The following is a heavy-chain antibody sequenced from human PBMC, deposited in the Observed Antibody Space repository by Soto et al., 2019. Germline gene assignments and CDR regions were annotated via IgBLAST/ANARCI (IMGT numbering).Heavy chain of an antibody. V-gene: IGHV1-2*02. D-gene: IGHD3-16*01. CDR2: MNPNTGGA. J-gene: IGHJ1*01. CDR3: ATPTYDDVWRGSC. Sequence: VKVSCKTSGYTFADFDIHWVRQAPGQGFEWMGWMNPNTGGAVYAQKFLGRVAMTRDTSISTAYMELSRLSSNDTAVYFCATPTYDDVWRGSCWG. CDR1: GYTFADFD.